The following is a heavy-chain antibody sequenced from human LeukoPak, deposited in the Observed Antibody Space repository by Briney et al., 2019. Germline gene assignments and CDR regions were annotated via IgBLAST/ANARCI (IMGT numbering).Heavy chain of an antibody. Sequence: PSETLSLTCTVSGGSISSSSYYWGWIRQPPGKRLEWIGSICYSGNTYYHPSLKSRVTISVETSKTQCSPKLSSVTPADTAVYYCASHYDSSGYYALDYWGQGTLVTVSS. CDR2: ICYSGNT. D-gene: IGHD3-22*01. CDR3: ASHYDSSGYYALDY. V-gene: IGHV4-39*01. CDR1: GGSISSSSYY. J-gene: IGHJ4*02.